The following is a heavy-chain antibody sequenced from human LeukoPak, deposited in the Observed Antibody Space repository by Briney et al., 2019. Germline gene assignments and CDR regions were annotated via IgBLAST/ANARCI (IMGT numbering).Heavy chain of an antibody. CDR3: AKGNGYCSSTSCYYNY. V-gene: IGHV3-30*02. CDR2: IPYDGSNK. CDR1: GFTFSSYG. Sequence: PGGSLRLSCAASGFTFSSYGMHWVRQAPGKGLEWVAFIPYDGSNKYYADSVKGRFTISRDNSKNTLYLQMNSLRAEDTAVYYCAKGNGYCSSTSCYYNYWGQGTLVTVSS. J-gene: IGHJ4*02. D-gene: IGHD2-2*01.